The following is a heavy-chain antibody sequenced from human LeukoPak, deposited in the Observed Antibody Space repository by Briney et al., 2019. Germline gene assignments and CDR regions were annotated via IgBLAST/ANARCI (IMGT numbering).Heavy chain of an antibody. CDR3: ARGRNYYGSGSYFRRNWYDP. CDR2: INHSGST. V-gene: IGHV4-34*01. CDR1: GGSFSGYY. D-gene: IGHD3-10*01. Sequence: SETLSLTCAVYGGSFSGYYWSWIRQPPGKGLEWIGEINHSGSTNYNPSLKSRVTISVDTSKNQFSLKLSFVTAADTAVYYCARGRNYYGSGSYFRRNWYDPWGQGTLVTVSS. J-gene: IGHJ5*02.